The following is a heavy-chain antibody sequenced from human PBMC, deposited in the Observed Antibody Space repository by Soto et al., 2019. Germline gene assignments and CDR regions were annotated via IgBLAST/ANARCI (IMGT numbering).Heavy chain of an antibody. CDR3: ACGDVVGHIMDI. Sequence: SETLSLTCAVSGGSVSGSYYYWAWLRQSPGKGPEWIGSVFHTGFTSYNPSLESRVSVSVDTSKSQFSLKLSAVTASDTAVYYCACGDVVGHIMDIWGQGTTVTVSS. V-gene: IGHV4-39*01. CDR2: VFHTGFT. CDR1: GGSVSGSYYY. D-gene: IGHD2-21*01. J-gene: IGHJ6*02.